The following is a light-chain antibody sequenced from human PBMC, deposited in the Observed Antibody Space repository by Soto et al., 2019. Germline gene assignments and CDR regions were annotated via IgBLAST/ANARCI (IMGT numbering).Light chain of an antibody. CDR2: AAS. CDR3: QQANNFPWT. Sequence: DIQMTQSPSSVSASVGDRVTITCRASQGINVWLAWYQHKPGKAPKLLIHAASSLQSGVPSRFSGSGSGTDFTLTISSLQREDYANYYCQQANNFPWTFGQGTKVEIK. CDR1: QGINVW. V-gene: IGKV1-12*01. J-gene: IGKJ1*01.